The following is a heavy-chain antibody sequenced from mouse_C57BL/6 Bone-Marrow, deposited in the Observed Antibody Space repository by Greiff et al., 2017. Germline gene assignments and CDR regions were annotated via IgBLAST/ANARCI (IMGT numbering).Heavy chain of an antibody. D-gene: IGHD1-1*02. CDR1: GYTFTSYW. CDR3: ARSGWFYFDY. J-gene: IGHJ2*01. V-gene: IGHV1-64*01. CDR2: LHPNSGST. Sequence: QVQLQQPGAELVKPGASVKLSCKASGYTFTSYWMHWVKQRPGQGLAWIGMLHPNSGSTNYNEKFKSQATLTVDKSSSTAYMQLSSLTSEDAAVDYCARSGWFYFDYWGQGTTLTVSS.